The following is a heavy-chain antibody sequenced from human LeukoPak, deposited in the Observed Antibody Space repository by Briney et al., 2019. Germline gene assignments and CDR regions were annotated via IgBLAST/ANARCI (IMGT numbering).Heavy chain of an antibody. CDR2: INSDGSST. J-gene: IGHJ4*02. CDR1: GFTFSTYW. D-gene: IGHD6-19*01. CDR3: ARVDDRAVAGTRAPDY. Sequence: GGSLRLSCAASGFTFSTYWMYWVRQAPGRGLVWVSRINSDGSSTTYADSVKGRFTISRDKAKNTLYLQMNSLRAEDTAVYYCARVDDRAVAGTRAPDYWGQGTLVTVSS. V-gene: IGHV3-74*01.